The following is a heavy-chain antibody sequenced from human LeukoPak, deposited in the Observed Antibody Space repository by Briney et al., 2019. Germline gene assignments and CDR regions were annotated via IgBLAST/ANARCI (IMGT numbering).Heavy chain of an antibody. V-gene: IGHV4-39*05. J-gene: IGHJ4*02. CDR2: IFYSGTT. CDR1: GGSISSSSYY. Sequence: SETPSLTCTVSGGSISSSSYYWGWIRQPPGKGLEWIGNIFYSGTTYYNPSLMSRVTISVDTSKNQFSLKMRSVTAADTAVYYCAGVLRGGTYDLDYWAQGTLVTVTS. D-gene: IGHD3-3*01. CDR3: AGVLRGGTYDLDY.